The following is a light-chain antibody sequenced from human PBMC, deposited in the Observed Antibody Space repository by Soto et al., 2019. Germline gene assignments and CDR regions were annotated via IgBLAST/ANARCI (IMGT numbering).Light chain of an antibody. CDR2: GNN. Sequence: QSVLTQPPSVSGAPGQRVTLSCTGSSFNIGAGYDVHWYQQLPGTAPTLLIYGNNNRPSGVPDRFSGSKSDTSASLAITGLQAEDEADYYCQSYDSSLRGSVFGGGTKLTVL. CDR1: SFNIGAGYD. V-gene: IGLV1-40*01. CDR3: QSYDSSLRGSV. J-gene: IGLJ3*02.